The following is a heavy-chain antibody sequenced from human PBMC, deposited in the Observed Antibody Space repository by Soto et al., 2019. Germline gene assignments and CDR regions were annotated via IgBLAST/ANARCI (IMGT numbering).Heavy chain of an antibody. CDR2: IYHGGST. CDR3: ARVGPWVPYYYDSSPYTFENWFDP. Sequence: PSGTLSLTCALSCYSIISCDFWGWLRQPPKRGLGWIGSIYHGGSTYYNQSLNSRVTLSIDMTNNHVSLILNSVTAADTAVYYCARVGPWVPYYYDSSPYTFENWFDPWGQGTLVTVSS. CDR1: CYSIISCDF. D-gene: IGHD3-22*01. V-gene: IGHV4-38-2*01. J-gene: IGHJ5*02.